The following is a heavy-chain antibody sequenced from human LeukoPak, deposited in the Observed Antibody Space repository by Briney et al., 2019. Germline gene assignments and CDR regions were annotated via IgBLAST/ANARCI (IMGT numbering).Heavy chain of an antibody. V-gene: IGHV4-61*02. Sequence: SQTLSLTCTVSGGSISSGSYYWSWIRQPAGKGLEWIGRIYTSGSTNYNPSLKSRVTISVDTSKNQFSLKLSSVTAADTAVYYCALSSKIRRSGGSFADYWGQGTLVTVSS. J-gene: IGHJ4*02. CDR3: ALSSKIRRSGGSFADY. D-gene: IGHD2-15*01. CDR2: IYTSGST. CDR1: GGSISSGSYY.